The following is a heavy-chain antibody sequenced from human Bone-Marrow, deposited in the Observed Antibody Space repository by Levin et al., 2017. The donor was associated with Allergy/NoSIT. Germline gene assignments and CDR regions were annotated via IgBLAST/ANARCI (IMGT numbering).Heavy chain of an antibody. Sequence: SETLSLTCSVSGGSIANYYWSWIRQVPGKGLEWIGYIYYNGGTNINPSLKSRVTMSIDTSKDQFSLKLTSVTAADTAMYYCARDRGPLHESTGYNFLYWGQGTLVTVSS. CDR1: GGSIANYY. D-gene: IGHD3-22*01. CDR3: ARDRGPLHESTGYNFLY. J-gene: IGHJ4*02. CDR2: IYYNGGT. V-gene: IGHV4-59*01.